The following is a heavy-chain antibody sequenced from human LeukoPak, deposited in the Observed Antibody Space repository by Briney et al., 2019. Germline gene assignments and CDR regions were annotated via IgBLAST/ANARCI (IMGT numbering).Heavy chain of an antibody. CDR1: GGSISSSN. D-gene: IGHD3-10*01. V-gene: IGHV3-21*01. J-gene: IGHJ6*02. CDR2: ISSSSSYI. Sequence: PSGTLSLTCAVSGGSISSSNWWSWVRQPPGKGLEWVSSISSSSSYIYYADSVKGRFTISRDNSKNTLYLQMNSLKTEDTAVYYCAKDYYGSGSSSCGMDVWGQGTTVTVSS. CDR3: AKDYYGSGSSSCGMDV.